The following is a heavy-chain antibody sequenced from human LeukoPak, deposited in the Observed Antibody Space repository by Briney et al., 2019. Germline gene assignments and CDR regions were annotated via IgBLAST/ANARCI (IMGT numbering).Heavy chain of an antibody. Sequence: GGSLRLSCAASGFTFSSYWMSWVRQAPGKGLEWVANIKQDGSEKYYVDSVKGRFTISRDNAKNSLYLQMNSLRAEDTAVYYCATTLPDYGDSLKSIKFDYRGQGTLVTVSS. V-gene: IGHV3-7*01. D-gene: IGHD4-17*01. CDR3: ATTLPDYGDSLKSIKFDY. CDR1: GFTFSSYW. CDR2: IKQDGSEK. J-gene: IGHJ4*02.